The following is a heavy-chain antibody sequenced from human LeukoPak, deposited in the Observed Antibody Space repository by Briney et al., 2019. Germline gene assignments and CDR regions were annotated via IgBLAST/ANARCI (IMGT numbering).Heavy chain of an antibody. D-gene: IGHD3-16*02. CDR3: ARGGAYDYVWGSYRYFDH. CDR2: INPNSGGT. V-gene: IGHV1-2*06. J-gene: IGHJ4*02. CDR1: GYTFTGYY. Sequence: PKASVTVSCKASGYTFTGYYMHWVRQAPGQGLEWMGRINPNSGGTNYAQKFQGRVTMTRDTSINTAYMELSRLRSDDTAVYYCARGGAYDYVWGSYRYFDHWGQGTLVTVSS.